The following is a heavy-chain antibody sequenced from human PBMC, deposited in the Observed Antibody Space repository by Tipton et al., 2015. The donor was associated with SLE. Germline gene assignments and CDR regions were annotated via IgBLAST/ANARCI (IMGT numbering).Heavy chain of an antibody. V-gene: IGHV5-10-1*04. CDR1: GYSFTFYS. Sequence: QSGPEVKKPGESLKISCEGSGYSFTFYSIAWVRQMPGKGLEWMGRIDPSDSYTNYSPSFQGQVTISADKSISTAHLQWSSLKASDSAVYYCARVRDYGGNSGYFGYWGQGTLVTVSS. CDR3: ARVRDYGGNSGYFGY. CDR2: IDPSDSYT. J-gene: IGHJ4*02. D-gene: IGHD4-23*01.